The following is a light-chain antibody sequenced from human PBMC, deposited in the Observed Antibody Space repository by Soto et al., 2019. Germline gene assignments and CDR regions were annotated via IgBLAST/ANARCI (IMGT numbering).Light chain of an antibody. CDR2: EVS. J-gene: IGLJ1*01. V-gene: IGLV2-23*02. CDR1: SSDCGSYNL. CDR3: CSYAGSSTFLYV. Sequence: SVLTQPCSLSGSPGQSINISYTGTSSDCGSYNLVSWYQQHPGKAPKPMIYEVSKRPSGVSNRFSGSKSGNTASLTISGLQAEDEADYYCCSYAGSSTFLYVFGTGTKVTVL.